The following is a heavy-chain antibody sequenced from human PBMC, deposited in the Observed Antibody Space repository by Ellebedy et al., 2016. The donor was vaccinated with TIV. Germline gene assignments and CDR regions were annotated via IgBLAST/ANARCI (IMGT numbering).Heavy chain of an antibody. D-gene: IGHD1-14*01. J-gene: IGHJ6*03. CDR3: ATFNQYYTYLGV. V-gene: IGHV4-39*01. CDR1: GDSISSSGDY. CDR2: ISNRDRT. Sequence: SETLSLTCTVSGDSISSSGDYWVWIRQPLGKGPEWIGTISNRDRTDYNPSLKSRVFILVDASKNQFFLKLTSVTAAYAAVYYCATFNQYYTYLGVWGKGTTVTVSS.